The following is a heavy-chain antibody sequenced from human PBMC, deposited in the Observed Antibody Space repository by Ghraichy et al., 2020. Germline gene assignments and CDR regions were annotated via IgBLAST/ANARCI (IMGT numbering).Heavy chain of an antibody. CDR1: GDSIVSSY. CDR2: IHYTGTT. CDR3: ARAYFDSSGYRSGGEVELAF. Sequence: SETLSLTCTVSGDSIVSSYWSWIRQPPGKGLEWIGYIHYTGTTYSNSSLKSRVTMSVDMAKNQFSLKLHSVTATATAVYYCARAYFDSSGYRSGGEVELAFWGQGSLVTLSS. J-gene: IGHJ4*02. D-gene: IGHD3-22*01. V-gene: IGHV4-59*01.